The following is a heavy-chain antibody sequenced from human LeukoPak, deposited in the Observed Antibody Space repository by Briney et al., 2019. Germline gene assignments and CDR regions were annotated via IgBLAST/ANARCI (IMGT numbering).Heavy chain of an antibody. Sequence: SETLSLTCTVSGYSISSGYYWGWIRQPPGKGLEWIGSIYHSGSTYYNPSLKSRVTISVDTSKNQFSLKLSSVTAADTAVYYCARVSVITQYNGSPDYFASWGQGTLLTVSS. V-gene: IGHV4-38-2*02. CDR3: ARVSVITQYNGSPDYFAS. D-gene: IGHD1-26*01. CDR2: IYHSGST. J-gene: IGHJ4*02. CDR1: GYSISSGYY.